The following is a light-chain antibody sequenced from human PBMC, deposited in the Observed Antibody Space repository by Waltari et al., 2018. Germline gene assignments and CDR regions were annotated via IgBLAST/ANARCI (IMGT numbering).Light chain of an antibody. Sequence: EIVLTQSPGTLSLSPGERATLSCRASQSVSSSYLAWYQQKPGQAPRLPIDGTSSRATVIPDRFSGSGSGTDFTLTISRLEPEDFAVYYCQQYGSSPWTFGQGTKVEIK. CDR3: QQYGSSPWT. V-gene: IGKV3-20*01. J-gene: IGKJ1*01. CDR2: GTS. CDR1: QSVSSSY.